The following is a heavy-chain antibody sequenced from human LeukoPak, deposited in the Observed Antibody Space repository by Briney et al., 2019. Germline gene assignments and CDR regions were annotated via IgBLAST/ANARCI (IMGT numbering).Heavy chain of an antibody. CDR2: INWNGGST. Sequence: GGSLRLSCAASGFTFSSYSMNWVRQAPGKGLEWVSGINWNGGSTGYADSVKGRFTISRDNAKNSLYLQMNSLRAEDTALYYCARGSKLLGYCSGGSCYNNVYYYMDVWGKGTTVTVSS. D-gene: IGHD2-15*01. V-gene: IGHV3-20*04. CDR1: GFTFSSYS. CDR3: ARGSKLLGYCSGGSCYNNVYYYMDV. J-gene: IGHJ6*03.